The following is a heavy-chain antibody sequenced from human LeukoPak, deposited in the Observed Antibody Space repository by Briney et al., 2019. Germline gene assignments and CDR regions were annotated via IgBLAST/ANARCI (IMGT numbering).Heavy chain of an antibody. V-gene: IGHV4-59*01. J-gene: IGHJ3*02. CDR2: IYYSGST. D-gene: IGHD3-22*01. CDR3: AREPYYYGSSGYYLDAFDI. CDR1: GGSISSYY. Sequence: SETLSLTCIVPGGSISSYYWSWIRQPPGKGLEWIGYIYYSGSTNYNLSLKSRVTMSVDTSKNQFSLKLSSVTAADTAVYYCAREPYYYGSSGYYLDAFDIWGQGTMVTVSS.